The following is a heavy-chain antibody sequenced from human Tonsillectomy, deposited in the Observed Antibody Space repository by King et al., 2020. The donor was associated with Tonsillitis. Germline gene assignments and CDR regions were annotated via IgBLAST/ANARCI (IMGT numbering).Heavy chain of an antibody. V-gene: IGHV4-39*01. CDR1: GGSISGSSYY. J-gene: IGHJ4*02. CDR3: ARRDVRSPEAAGLDY. CDR2: IYYSGHT. Sequence: LQLQESGPGLVKPSETLSLICTVSGGSISGSSYYWGWVRQPPGKGLEWIANIYYSGHTYYNPSLKSRVTISVDTSENQFSLKLNSVTAADTAVYYCARRDVRSPEAAGLDYWGQGTLVTVSS. D-gene: IGHD3-16*01.